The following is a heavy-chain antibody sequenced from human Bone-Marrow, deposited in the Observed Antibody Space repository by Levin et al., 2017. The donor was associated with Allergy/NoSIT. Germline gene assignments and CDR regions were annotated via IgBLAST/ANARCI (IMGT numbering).Heavy chain of an antibody. D-gene: IGHD2/OR15-2a*01. J-gene: IGHJ4*02. CDR1: GYTFSSFD. V-gene: IGHV1-8*01. CDR3: ARGTDYLR. CDR2: VNPNSGNS. Sequence: GASVKVSCKASGYTFSSFDIHWVRQTAGQGLQYMGWVNPNSGNSGYAPDFRGRVTMTRNTSINTAYMELRSLTSADTAVYYCARGTDYLRWGQGTLVTVSS.